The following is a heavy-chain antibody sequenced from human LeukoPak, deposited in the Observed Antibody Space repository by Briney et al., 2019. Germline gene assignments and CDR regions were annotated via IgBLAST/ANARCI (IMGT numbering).Heavy chain of an antibody. J-gene: IGHJ6*02. V-gene: IGHV3-74*01. CDR2: INSDGSST. CDR1: GFTFSSYW. CDR3: ARGLSSWYRSYYYYYGMDV. D-gene: IGHD6-13*01. Sequence: GGSLRLPCAASGFTFSSYWMHWVRQAPGKGLVWVSRINSDGSSTSYADSVKGRFTISRDNAKNTLYLQMNSLRAEDTAVYYCARGLSSWYRSYYYYYGMDVWGQGTTVTVSS.